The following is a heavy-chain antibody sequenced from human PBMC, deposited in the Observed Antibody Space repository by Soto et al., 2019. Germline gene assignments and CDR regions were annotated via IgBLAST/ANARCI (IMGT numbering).Heavy chain of an antibody. V-gene: IGHV4-59*01. D-gene: IGHD3-9*01. Sequence: PSETLSLTCTVSGGSISSYYWSWIRQPPGKGLEWIGYIYYSGSTNYNPSLKSRVTLSVDTSKHQFSLKLSSVTAADTAVYYCARVADWNNWFDPWGQGPLVTVSS. CDR1: GGSISSYY. CDR3: ARVADWNNWFDP. J-gene: IGHJ5*02. CDR2: IYYSGST.